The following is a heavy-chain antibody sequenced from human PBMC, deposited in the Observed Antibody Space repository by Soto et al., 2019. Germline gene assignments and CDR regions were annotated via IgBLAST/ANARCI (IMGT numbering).Heavy chain of an antibody. CDR1: GGSISTGDNY. V-gene: IGHV4-30-4*01. CDR3: ARDPFDGMDV. Sequence: QVQLQESGPGLVKPSQTLSLTCTVSGGSISTGDNYWNWIRQSAGRGLEWIGYIYYTGNTYYNPSLESRLSIAVDTSTNQFSLKLSSVTVADTAVYFCARDPFDGMDVWGQGITVTVS. CDR2: IYYTGNT. J-gene: IGHJ6*02.